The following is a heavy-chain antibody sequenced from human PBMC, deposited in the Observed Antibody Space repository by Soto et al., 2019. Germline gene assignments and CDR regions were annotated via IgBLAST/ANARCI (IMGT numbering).Heavy chain of an antibody. V-gene: IGHV1-18*01. CDR1: GYTFTSYG. Sequence: GASVKVSCKASGYTFTSYGISWVRQAPGQGLEWMGWISAYNGNTNYAQKLQGRVTMTTDTSTSTAYMELSSLRSEDTAVYYCARDLLWSRGYSYSYGMDVWGQGTTVTVSS. CDR3: ARDLLWSRGYSYSYGMDV. CDR2: ISAYNGNT. J-gene: IGHJ6*02. D-gene: IGHD3-10*01.